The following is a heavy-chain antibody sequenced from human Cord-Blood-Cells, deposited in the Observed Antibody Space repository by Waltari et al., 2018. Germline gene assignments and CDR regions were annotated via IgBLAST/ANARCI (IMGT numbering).Heavy chain of an antibody. D-gene: IGHD1-26*01. CDR2: INPNSGGT. V-gene: IGHV1-2*04. Sequence: QVQLVQSGAEVKKPGASVKVSCKASGYTFTGYYMHWVRQAPGQGLEWMGWINPNSGGTNYAQKCQGWVTMTRDTSISTAYMELSRLRSDDTAVYYCARDRVGATTNAFDIWGQGTMVTVSS. CDR3: ARDRVGATTNAFDI. J-gene: IGHJ3*02. CDR1: GYTFTGYY.